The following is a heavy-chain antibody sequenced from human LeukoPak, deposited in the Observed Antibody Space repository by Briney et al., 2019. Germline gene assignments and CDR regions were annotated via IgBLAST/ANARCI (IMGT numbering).Heavy chain of an antibody. D-gene: IGHD3-9*01. CDR2: IYSDNT. CDR3: ARFLKTGYWAHYYYFDL. V-gene: IGHV3-53*01. CDR1: GFTVSSNS. Sequence: PGGSLRLSCTVSGFTVSSNSMSWVRQAPGKGLEWVSFIYSDNTHYSDSVKGRFTISRDNSKNTLYLQMNSLRAEDTAVYCARFLKTGYWAHYYYFDLWGRGTLVTVSS. J-gene: IGHJ2*01.